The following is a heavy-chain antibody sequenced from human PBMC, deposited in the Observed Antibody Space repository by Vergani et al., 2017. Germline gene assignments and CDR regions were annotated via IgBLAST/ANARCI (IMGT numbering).Heavy chain of an antibody. Sequence: QVQLQESGPGLVKPSETPSLTCTVSGGSISSGSYYWSWIRQPAGKGREWIGRIYTSGSTNYNPALKSGVTIPVDTAKNQFSLNLSPVTAADTAVYYCARDVVRYFDWSGFDPWGQGTLVTVSS. V-gene: IGHV4-61*02. D-gene: IGHD3-9*01. J-gene: IGHJ5*02. CDR3: ARDVVRYFDWSGFDP. CDR1: GGSISSGSYY. CDR2: IYTSGST.